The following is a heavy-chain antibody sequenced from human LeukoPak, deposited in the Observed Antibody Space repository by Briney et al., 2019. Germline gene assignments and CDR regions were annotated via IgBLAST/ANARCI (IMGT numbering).Heavy chain of an antibody. CDR2: IYHSGST. D-gene: IGHD4-17*01. V-gene: IGHV4-30-2*01. Sequence: SETLSLTCAVSGGSISSGGYSRSWIRQPPGKGLEWIGYIYHSGSTYYSPSLKSRVTISVDRSKNQFSLKLSSVTAADTAVYYCARVAVGRYGDYVFDYWGQGTLVTVSS. CDR1: GGSISSGGYS. J-gene: IGHJ4*02. CDR3: ARVAVGRYGDYVFDY.